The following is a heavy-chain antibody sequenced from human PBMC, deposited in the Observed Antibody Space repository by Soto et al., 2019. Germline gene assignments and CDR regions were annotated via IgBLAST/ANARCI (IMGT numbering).Heavy chain of an antibody. V-gene: IGHV1-2*02. Sequence: QVQLVQSGAEVKKPGASVKVSCKASGYTFTGYYMHWVRQAPGQGLEWMGWINPNSGGTNYAQKFQGRVTITADESTSTAYMELSSLRSEDTAVYYCADLGYSSGWSFDYWGQGTLVTVSS. CDR2: INPNSGGT. J-gene: IGHJ4*02. D-gene: IGHD6-19*01. CDR1: GYTFTGYY. CDR3: ADLGYSSGWSFDY.